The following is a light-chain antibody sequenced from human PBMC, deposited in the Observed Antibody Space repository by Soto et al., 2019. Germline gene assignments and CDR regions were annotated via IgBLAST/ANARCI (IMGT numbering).Light chain of an antibody. CDR1: LHIYFKSNNRNY. CDR2: WAS. CDR3: QQYFITPLT. Sequence: EIVVTESPNSLRVSLGTSATIIYTCSLHIYFKSNNRNYLAWYQQKTGQPPKLLVYWASTRESGVPDRFTGRGSGTYFTLTIDNVHHDDVAVYYCQQYFITPLTFGGGTRVDIK. J-gene: IGKJ4*01. V-gene: IGKV4-1*01.